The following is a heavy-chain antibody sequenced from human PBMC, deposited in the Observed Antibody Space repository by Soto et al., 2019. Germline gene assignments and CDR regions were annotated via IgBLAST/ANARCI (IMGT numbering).Heavy chain of an antibody. J-gene: IGHJ4*02. V-gene: IGHV1-69*01. CDR3: ARVSPRGNYYDSSFDY. Sequence: QVQLVQSGAEVKKPGSSVKVSCTASGGTFSSYAISWVRQAPGQGLEWMGGIIPIFGTANYAQKFQGRVTITADESTSTAYMEXSXXRSEDTAVYYCARVSPRGNYYDSSFDYWGQGTLVTVSS. D-gene: IGHD3-22*01. CDR2: IIPIFGTA. CDR1: GGTFSSYA.